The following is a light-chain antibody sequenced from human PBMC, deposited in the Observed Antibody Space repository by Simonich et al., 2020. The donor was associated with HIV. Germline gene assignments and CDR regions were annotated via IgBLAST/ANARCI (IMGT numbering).Light chain of an antibody. J-gene: IGLJ3*02. Sequence: QSALTQEVSVSGTVGQKVTLSCSGNSDNVGSYSVAWYQQISHGAPKTVMSGNSLPSGIPDRCSGSKSWTTASLTISGLQPEDEASYYCSTWDYTLSARVFGGGTTLTVL. CDR1: SDNVGSYS. V-gene: IGLV1-44*01. CDR2: GNS. CDR3: STWDYTLSARV.